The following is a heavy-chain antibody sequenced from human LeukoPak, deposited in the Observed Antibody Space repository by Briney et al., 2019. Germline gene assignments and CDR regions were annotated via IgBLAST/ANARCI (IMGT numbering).Heavy chain of an antibody. CDR1: VDTFSGYN. CDR3: ARGPPELDY. D-gene: IGHD1-7*01. V-gene: IGHV4-34*01. J-gene: IGHJ4*02. CDR2: ISHSGTT. Sequence: SETLSLTCAVYVDTFSGYNWNWLRQPPGKGLEWVGEISHSGTTNYNPVLKRRVTMSVDTSKNQVSLKLSAVTAADTAVYYCARGPPELDYWGRGTLVTVSS.